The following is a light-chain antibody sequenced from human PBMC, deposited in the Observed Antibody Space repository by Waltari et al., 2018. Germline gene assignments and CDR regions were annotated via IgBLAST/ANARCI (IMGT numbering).Light chain of an antibody. Sequence: QSALTQPASVSGSPGQSITNSCTGSSSDIGAYNYVAWYQHFPDEAPKLLIYEVRNRPSGVSSRFSGSKSGHPASLTISGIQAEDAAHYYCSSYTNTFVVFGGGTKLTVL. V-gene: IGLV2-14*01. CDR1: SSDIGAYNY. J-gene: IGLJ2*01. CDR3: SSYTNTFVV. CDR2: EVR.